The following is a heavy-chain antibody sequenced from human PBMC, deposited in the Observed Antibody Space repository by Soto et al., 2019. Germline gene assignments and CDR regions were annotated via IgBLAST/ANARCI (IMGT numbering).Heavy chain of an antibody. J-gene: IGHJ4*02. V-gene: IGHV3-30-3*01. CDR1: GFTFSSYA. D-gene: IGHD3-22*01. CDR2: ISYDGSNK. Sequence: GGSLRLSCAASGFTFSSYAMHWVRQAPGKGLEWVAVISYDGSNKYYADSVKGRFTISRDNSKNTLYLQMNSLRAEDTAVYYCARAVGYGSRGYLTLWGPGALVTVSS. CDR3: ARAVGYGSRGYLTL.